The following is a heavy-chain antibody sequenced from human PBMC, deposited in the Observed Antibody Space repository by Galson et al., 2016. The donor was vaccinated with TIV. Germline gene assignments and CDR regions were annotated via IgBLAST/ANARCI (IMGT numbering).Heavy chain of an antibody. CDR2: ISGGGGST. CDR3: TKVPSSGFSYYYGLDV. V-gene: IGHV3-23*01. Sequence: LRLSCAASGFTFSIFAMTWVRQAPGMGLEWVSAISGGGGSTYYADSVKGRFTISRDNSKNTLFLQMNSLRAEDTAVYYCTKVPSSGFSYYYGLDVWGQGTTVIVSS. D-gene: IGHD3-22*01. CDR1: GFTFSIFA. J-gene: IGHJ6*02.